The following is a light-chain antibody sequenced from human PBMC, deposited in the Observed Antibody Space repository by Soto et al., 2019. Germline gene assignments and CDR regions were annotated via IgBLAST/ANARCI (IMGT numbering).Light chain of an antibody. CDR1: GSNIASNT. CDR3: SAWDDSLKGFYV. CDR2: NNN. V-gene: IGLV1-44*01. J-gene: IGLJ1*01. Sequence: QSVLTQPPSASGTPGQRVTISCSGSGSNIASNTVNWYQHLPGTAPKLLIYNNNQRPSGVPDRFSGSKSGTSASLAISGLQSEDEADYYCSAWDDSLKGFYVFGTGTKVTVL.